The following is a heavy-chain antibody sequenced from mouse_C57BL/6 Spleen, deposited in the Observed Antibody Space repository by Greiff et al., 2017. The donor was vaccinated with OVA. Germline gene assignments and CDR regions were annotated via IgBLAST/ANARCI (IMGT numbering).Heavy chain of an antibody. CDR1: GYTFTDYE. D-gene: IGHD1-1*01. CDR2: IDPETGGT. J-gene: IGHJ1*03. Sequence: VQLQESGAELVRPGASVTLSCKASGYTFTDYEMHWVKQTPVHGLEWIGAIDPETGGTAYTQKFKGKAILTAEKSSSTAYMELRSLTSEDSDVYYCKRGREDGSSYNWYFDVWGTGTTVTVSS. CDR3: KRGREDGSSYNWYFDV. V-gene: IGHV1-15*01.